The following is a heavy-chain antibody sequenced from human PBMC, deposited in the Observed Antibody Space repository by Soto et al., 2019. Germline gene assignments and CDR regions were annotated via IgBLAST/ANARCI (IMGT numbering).Heavy chain of an antibody. CDR1: GGTFSSYA. CDR2: IIPIFGTA. V-gene: IGHV1-69*01. J-gene: IGHJ6*02. Sequence: QVQLVQSGAEVQKPGSSVKVSCKASGGTFSSYAISWVRQAPGQGLEWMGGIIPIFGTANYAQKFQGRVTITADESTSTAYMELSSRRSKDTAVYYWENGGSGSYYLYYYYGMDVWGQGTTVTVSS. CDR3: ENGGSGSYYLYYYYGMDV. D-gene: IGHD3-10*01.